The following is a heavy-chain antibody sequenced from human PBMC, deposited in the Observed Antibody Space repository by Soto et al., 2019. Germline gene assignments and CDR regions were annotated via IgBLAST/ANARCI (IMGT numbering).Heavy chain of an antibody. V-gene: IGHV4-34*01. D-gene: IGHD3-10*01. CDR1: GGSFSGYY. CDR3: ARGRERNYYGSGSYYSNTNYYYYYGMDV. Sequence: PSETLSLTCAVYGGSFSGYYWSWIRQPPGKGLEWIGEINHSGSTNYNPSLKSRVTISVDTSKNQFSLKLSSVTAADTAVYYCARGRERNYYGSGSYYSNTNYYYYYGMDVWGQGTMVTVYS. J-gene: IGHJ6*02. CDR2: INHSGST.